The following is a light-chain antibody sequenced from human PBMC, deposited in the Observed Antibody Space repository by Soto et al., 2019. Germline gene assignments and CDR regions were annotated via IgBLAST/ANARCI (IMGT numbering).Light chain of an antibody. Sequence: IQLTQSPSSLSASVGDRVTITCRASQGISSYLAWYQQKPGKAPKLLIYAASTLQSGVPSRFSGSGSGTDVTLTISSLQPEDFATYYCQQLNSYPGTFGQGTKVEIK. CDR2: AAS. J-gene: IGKJ1*01. V-gene: IGKV1-9*01. CDR3: QQLNSYPGT. CDR1: QGISSY.